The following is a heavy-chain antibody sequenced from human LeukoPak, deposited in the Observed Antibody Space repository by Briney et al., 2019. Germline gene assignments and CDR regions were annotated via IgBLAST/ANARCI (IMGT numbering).Heavy chain of an antibody. D-gene: IGHD6-19*01. J-gene: IGHJ4*02. Sequence: PGGSLRLSCAASGFTFSSYAMSWVRQAPGRGLEWVSAVSGSGGSTYYADSVKGRVTISRDSSKNTLYLQMNSLRAEDTAVYYCAKDPVAGTTSHFFHHWGQGTPVTVSS. CDR3: AKDPVAGTTSHFFHH. V-gene: IGHV3-23*01. CDR2: VSGSGGST. CDR1: GFTFSSYA.